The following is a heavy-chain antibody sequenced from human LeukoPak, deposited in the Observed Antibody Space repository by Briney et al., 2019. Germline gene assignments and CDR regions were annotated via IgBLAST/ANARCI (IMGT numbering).Heavy chain of an antibody. Sequence: ASVKVSCKASGYTFTGYYMHWLRQAPGQGLEWMGWINPNNGGTNYAQRFQGRVTMTRDTSISTAYMELSRLRFDDTAVYYCASGPSLGTTHPYFNYWGQGTLFTVSS. CDR3: ASGPSLGTTHPYFNY. CDR2: INPNNGGT. D-gene: IGHD2-15*01. V-gene: IGHV1-2*02. J-gene: IGHJ4*02. CDR1: GYTFTGYY.